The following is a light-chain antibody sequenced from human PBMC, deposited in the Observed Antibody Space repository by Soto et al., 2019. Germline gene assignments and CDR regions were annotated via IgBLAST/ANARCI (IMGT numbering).Light chain of an antibody. CDR3: GTWDSSPSAVV. V-gene: IGLV1-51*01. J-gene: IGLJ2*01. CDR2: DNN. Sequence: QSVLTQPPSVSAAPGQKVTISCSGSSSNIGTYYVSWYQHVPGTAPKLLIYDNNERPSGIPDRFSGSKSGTSATLGITGLQTEDEADYHCGTWDSSPSAVVLGGGTKLTVL. CDR1: SSNIGTYY.